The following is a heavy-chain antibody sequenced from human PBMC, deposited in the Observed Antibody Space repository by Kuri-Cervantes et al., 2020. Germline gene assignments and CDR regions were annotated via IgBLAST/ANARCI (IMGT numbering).Heavy chain of an antibody. J-gene: IGHJ4*02. CDR1: GGSISSRSYY. CDR3: ARRGREGATLDY. D-gene: IGHD1-26*01. V-gene: IGHV4-39*07. CDR2: IYYSGST. Sequence: SETLSLTCTVSGGSISSRSYYWGWIRQPPGKGLEWIGTIYYSGSTYYNPSLKSRVTISVDTSKNQFSLKLSSVTAADTAVYYCARRGREGATLDYWGQGTLVTVSS.